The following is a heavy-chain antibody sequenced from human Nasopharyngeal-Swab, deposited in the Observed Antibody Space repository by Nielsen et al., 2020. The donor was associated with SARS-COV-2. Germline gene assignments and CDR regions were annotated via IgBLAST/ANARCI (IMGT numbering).Heavy chain of an antibody. Sequence: GESLKISCAASGFSVTSNYMNWVRQTPGKGLEWVSVIYSGGSTYYADSVKGRFTISRDNSKNTLYLQMNSLRAEDTAIYYCAKDRVIRYSTWGQGTLVTVSS. CDR3: AKDRVIRYST. D-gene: IGHD5-12*01. V-gene: IGHV3-53*01. CDR2: IYSGGST. J-gene: IGHJ4*02. CDR1: GFSVTSNY.